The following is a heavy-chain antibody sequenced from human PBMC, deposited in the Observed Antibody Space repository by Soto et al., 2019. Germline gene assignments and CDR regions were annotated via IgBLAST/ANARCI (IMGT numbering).Heavy chain of an antibody. CDR3: ARSRPIVGAMVY. J-gene: IGHJ4*02. Sequence: ASVKVSCKASGYTFTSYAMHWVRQAPGQRLEWMGWINAGNGNTKYSQKFQGRVTITRDTSASTAYMGLSSLRSEDTAVYYCARSRPIVGAMVYWGQGTLVTVSS. CDR1: GYTFTSYA. CDR2: INAGNGNT. D-gene: IGHD1-26*01. V-gene: IGHV1-3*01.